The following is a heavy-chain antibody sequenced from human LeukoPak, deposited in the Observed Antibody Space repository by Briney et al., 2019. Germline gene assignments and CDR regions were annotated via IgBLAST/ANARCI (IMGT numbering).Heavy chain of an antibody. CDR3: AKVMPPGRIRFYSYYMDV. CDR1: GFTFSSYA. D-gene: IGHD2-15*01. Sequence: GGSLRLSCAASGFTFSSYAMHWVRQAPGKGLEWVAVISYDGSNKYYADSVKGRFTISRDKSKNTLSLQMNGLRVEDTAVYYCAKVMPPGRIRFYSYYMDVWGKGTTVTVS. J-gene: IGHJ6*03. CDR2: ISYDGSNK. V-gene: IGHV3-30-3*01.